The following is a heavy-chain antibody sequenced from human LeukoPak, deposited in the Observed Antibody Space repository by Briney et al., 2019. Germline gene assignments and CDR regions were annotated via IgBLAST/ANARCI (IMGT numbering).Heavy chain of an antibody. Sequence: SESLSLTCAVYGGSFSGYYWSWIRQPPGKGLEWIGEINHSGSTNYNPSLKSRVTISVDTSKNQFSLKLSSVTAADTAVYYCARVYYSSSYDYWYFDLWGRGTLVTVSS. CDR3: ARVYYSSSYDYWYFDL. D-gene: IGHD6-13*01. J-gene: IGHJ2*01. V-gene: IGHV4-34*01. CDR1: GGSFSGYY. CDR2: INHSGST.